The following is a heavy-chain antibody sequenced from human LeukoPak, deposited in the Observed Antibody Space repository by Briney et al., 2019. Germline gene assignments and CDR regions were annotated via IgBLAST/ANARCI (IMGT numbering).Heavy chain of an antibody. Sequence: PGGSLRLSCAASGFTFSSYAMSWVRQAPGKGLEWVLGISGSGGSRYYADSVKGRFTISRDNSKNTLYLQMGSLRAEDMAVYYCARDPAQYGSGWYEELDWYFDLWGRGTLVTVSS. D-gene: IGHD6-19*01. V-gene: IGHV3-23*01. CDR2: ISGSGGSR. J-gene: IGHJ2*01. CDR3: ARDPAQYGSGWYEELDWYFDL. CDR1: GFTFSSYA.